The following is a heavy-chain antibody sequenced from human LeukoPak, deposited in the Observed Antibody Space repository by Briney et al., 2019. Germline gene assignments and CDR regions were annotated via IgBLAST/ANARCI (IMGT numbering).Heavy chain of an antibody. CDR3: ARGIEDCSGGSCLGDAFDI. V-gene: IGHV4-34*01. CDR1: GGSFSGYY. J-gene: IGHJ3*02. D-gene: IGHD2-15*01. Sequence: PSETLSLTCAVYGGSFSGYYWSWIRQPPGKGLEWIGEINHSGSTNYNPSLKSRVTISVDTSKNQFSLKLSSVTAADTAVYYCARGIEDCSGGSCLGDAFDIWGQGTMVTVSS. CDR2: INHSGST.